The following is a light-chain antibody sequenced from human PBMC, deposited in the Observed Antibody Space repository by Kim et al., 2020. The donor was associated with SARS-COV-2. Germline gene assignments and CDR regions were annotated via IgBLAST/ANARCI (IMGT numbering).Light chain of an antibody. CDR1: QSISSY. Sequence: SVGDRVTITCRASQSISSYLNWYQQKPGKAPKLLIYAAASLQSGVPSRFSGSGSGTDFTLTISSLQPEDFATYYCQQSYSTPPITFGQGTRLEIK. CDR3: QQSYSTPPIT. J-gene: IGKJ5*01. V-gene: IGKV1-39*01. CDR2: AAA.